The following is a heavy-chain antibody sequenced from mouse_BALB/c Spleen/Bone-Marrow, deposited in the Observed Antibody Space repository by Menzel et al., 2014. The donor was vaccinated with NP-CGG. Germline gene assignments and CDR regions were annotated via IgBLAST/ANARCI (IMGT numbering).Heavy chain of an antibody. D-gene: IGHD4-1*01. J-gene: IGHJ4*01. CDR3: ARFGSYYAMDY. V-gene: IGHV5-17*02. CDR1: GFTFSSFG. CDR2: ISSGSSTI. Sequence: EVKLVESGGGLVQPGGSRKLSCAASGFTFSSFGMHWVRQAPEKGLEWVAYISSGSSTIYYADTVKGRFTISRDNPKNTLFLQMTSLRSEDTAMYYCARFGSYYAMDYWGQGTSVTVSS.